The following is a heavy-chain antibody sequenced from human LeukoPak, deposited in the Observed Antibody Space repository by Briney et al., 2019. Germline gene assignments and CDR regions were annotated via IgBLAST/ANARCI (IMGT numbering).Heavy chain of an antibody. V-gene: IGHV4-38-2*01. CDR1: GYSISSGYY. CDR3: VRPGYCSSTSCPPDH. J-gene: IGHJ4*02. Sequence: PSETLSLTCAVSGYSISSGYYWGWIRQPPGKGLGWIGSIYRSGSTYYNPPLKSRVTISVDTSKNQFSLKLSSVTAADTAVYYCVRPGYCSSTSCPPDHWGQGTLVTVSS. CDR2: IYRSGST. D-gene: IGHD2-2*01.